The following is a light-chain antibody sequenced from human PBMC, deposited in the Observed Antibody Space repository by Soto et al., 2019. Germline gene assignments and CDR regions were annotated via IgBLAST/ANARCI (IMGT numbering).Light chain of an antibody. CDR2: QVS. J-gene: IGKJ1*01. V-gene: IGKV2-24*01. CDR3: IQFSHFPRP. Sequence: VLTQTPLSSPVTLGQPASISCRSSQSLVYSDGNTYLSWLQQRPGQPPRLLIYQVSNRFSGVPDRFSGSGAGTDFTLKISRGEAEDVGVFSCIQFSHFPRPLGQGTKGEIK. CDR1: QSLVYSDGNTY.